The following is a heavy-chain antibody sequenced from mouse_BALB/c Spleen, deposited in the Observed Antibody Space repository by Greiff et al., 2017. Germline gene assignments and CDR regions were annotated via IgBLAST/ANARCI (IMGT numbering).Heavy chain of an antibody. CDR3: ARGAITTVVAYYYAMDY. CDR1: GYTFTSYD. D-gene: IGHD1-1*01. J-gene: IGHJ4*01. CDR2: IFPGDGST. V-gene: IGHV1-85*01. Sequence: QVQLKQSGAELVKPGASVKLSCKASGYTFTSYDINWVRQRPEQGLEWIGRIFPGDGSTKYNEKFKGKATLTTDKSSSTAYMQLSRLTSEDSAVYFCARGAITTVVAYYYAMDYWGQGTSVTVSS.